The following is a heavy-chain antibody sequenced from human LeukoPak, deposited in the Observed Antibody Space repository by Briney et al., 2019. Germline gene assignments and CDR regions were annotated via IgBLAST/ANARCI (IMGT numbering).Heavy chain of an antibody. V-gene: IGHV4-34*01. CDR3: ARGPVRDDGLTGISYYFGLDV. D-gene: IGHD2-21*02. CDR2: IHHRAGA. J-gene: IGHJ6*02. Sequence: SETLSLTCAVYGGSFTDYYWSWIRHLPGKGLEWIGEIHHRAGANYNPSLWGRVTISADTSKNQFSLHLTSVTAADTATFYCARGPVRDDGLTGISYYFGLDVWGHGATVTVFS. CDR1: GGSFTDYY.